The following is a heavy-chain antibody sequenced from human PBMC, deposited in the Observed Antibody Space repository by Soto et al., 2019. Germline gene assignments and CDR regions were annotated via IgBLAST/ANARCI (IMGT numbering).Heavy chain of an antibody. CDR2: ISSYNGVT. J-gene: IGHJ4*02. V-gene: IGHV3-11*06. Sequence: SCKASGYTFTDYYMHWVRQSPGQGLEWMGWISSYNGVTHYADSVKGRFTISRDNAKKSLYLQMNSLRAEDTAVYYCAAVGVIARILDYWGQGTLVTVSS. D-gene: IGHD3-16*02. CDR1: GYTFTDYY. CDR3: AAVGVIARILDY.